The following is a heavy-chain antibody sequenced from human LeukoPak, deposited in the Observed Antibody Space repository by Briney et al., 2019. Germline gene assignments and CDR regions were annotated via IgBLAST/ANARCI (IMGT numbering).Heavy chain of an antibody. D-gene: IGHD4-17*01. Sequence: GGSLRLSCAASGFTSSTYAMSWVRQAPGKGLEWVSSITSGGNTPYADSVKGRLTISRDNSKNTLYLQMNSLRAEDTAVYYCARVVDHDYGDYYLDYWGQGTLVTVSS. V-gene: IGHV3-23*01. CDR3: ARVVDHDYGDYYLDY. CDR1: GFTSSTYA. J-gene: IGHJ4*02. CDR2: ITSGGNT.